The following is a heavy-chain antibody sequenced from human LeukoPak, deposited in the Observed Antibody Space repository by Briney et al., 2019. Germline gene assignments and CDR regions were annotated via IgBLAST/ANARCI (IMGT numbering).Heavy chain of an antibody. CDR2: IKQDGSEK. CDR1: GFTFSSYW. CDR3: ARRDIVVVPAAIPFLYNWFDP. V-gene: IGHV3-7*01. J-gene: IGHJ5*02. Sequence: GGSLRLSCAASGFTFSSYWMSWVRQAPGKGLEWVANIKQDGSEKYYVDPVKGRFTISRDNAKNSLYLQMNSLRAEDTAVYYCARRDIVVVPAAIPFLYNWFDPWGQGTLVAVSS. D-gene: IGHD2-2*02.